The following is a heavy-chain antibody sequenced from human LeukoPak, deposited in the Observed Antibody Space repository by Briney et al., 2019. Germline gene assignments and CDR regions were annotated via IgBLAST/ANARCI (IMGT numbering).Heavy chain of an antibody. CDR2: IYHSGRT. D-gene: IGHD1-26*01. Sequence: SETLSLTCTVSAGSISSGDYSWNWIRQPPGKGLEWVGHIYHSGRTSYNPSLQSRVTISVDKSKSQFSLNLRSVTAADTAVYYCARVERPYYFDYWGQGSLVTVSS. J-gene: IGHJ4*02. CDR3: ARVERPYYFDY. V-gene: IGHV4-30-2*01. CDR1: AGSISSGDYS.